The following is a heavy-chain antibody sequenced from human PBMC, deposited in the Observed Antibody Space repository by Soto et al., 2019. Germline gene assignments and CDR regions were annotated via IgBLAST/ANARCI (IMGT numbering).Heavy chain of an antibody. J-gene: IGHJ4*02. V-gene: IGHV1-69*13. D-gene: IGHD3-3*01. CDR1: GGTFSSYA. CDR3: ARGYDFWSGYRYYFDY. Sequence: SVKVSCKASGGTFSSYAISCVRQAPGQGLEWMGGIIPIFGTANYAQKFQGRVTITADESTSTAYMELSSLRSEDTAVYYCARGYDFWSGYRYYFDYWGQGTLVTVSS. CDR2: IIPIFGTA.